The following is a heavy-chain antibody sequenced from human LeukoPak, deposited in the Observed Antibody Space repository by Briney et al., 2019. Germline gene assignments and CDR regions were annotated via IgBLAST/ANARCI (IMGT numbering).Heavy chain of an antibody. CDR1: GGFISSSSYY. J-gene: IGHJ4*02. D-gene: IGHD3-3*01. CDR3: ARRSSIFGVVI. CDR2: IYYSGST. Sequence: SETLSLTCTVSGGFISSSSYYWGWIRQPPGKGLEWIGSIYYSGSTYYNPSLKSRVTISVDTSKNQFSLKLSSVTAADTAVYYCARRSSIFGVVIWGQGTLVTVSS. V-gene: IGHV4-39*01.